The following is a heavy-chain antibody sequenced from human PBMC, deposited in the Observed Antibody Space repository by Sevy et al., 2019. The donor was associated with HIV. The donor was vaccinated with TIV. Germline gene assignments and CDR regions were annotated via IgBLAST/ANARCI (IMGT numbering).Heavy chain of an antibody. CDR2: IKEDDTLK. V-gene: IGHV3-7*04. CDR3: VRAIQSEGSF. J-gene: IGHJ4*02. D-gene: IGHD2-2*02. Sequence: GGSLRLSCAASGFSLETYWMNWVRQAPGKPLEWVANIKEDDTLKYYVDSVKGRFTIFRDNGRNLVYLVMNNLRVEDTALYYCVRAIQSEGSFWGQGTLVTVSS. CDR1: GFSLETYW.